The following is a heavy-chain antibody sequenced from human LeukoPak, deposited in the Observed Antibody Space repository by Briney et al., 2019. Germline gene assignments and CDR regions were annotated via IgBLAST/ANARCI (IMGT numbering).Heavy chain of an antibody. Sequence: SETLSLTCAVYGGSFSGYYWSWIRQPPGKGLEWIGEINHSGSTNYNPSLKSPVTISVDTSKNQFFLKLSSVTAADTAVYYCARVGGGSRRNNYYYGMGVWGQGTTVTVSS. CDR1: GGSFSGYY. D-gene: IGHD2-15*01. CDR2: INHSGST. J-gene: IGHJ6*02. V-gene: IGHV4-34*01. CDR3: ARVGGGSRRNNYYYGMGV.